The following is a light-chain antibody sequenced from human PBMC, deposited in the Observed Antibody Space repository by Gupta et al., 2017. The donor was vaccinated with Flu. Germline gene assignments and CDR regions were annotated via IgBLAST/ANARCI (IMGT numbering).Light chain of an antibody. J-gene: IGKJ4*01. Sequence: DIVLTQSPATLPSSPGERATLPCRASQGVSTFLAWYQQKPGQAPRLLIFDASHRATGIPARFSGSGSGTDFTLTIGSLEPEDFAVYYCQQRANWPRVTFGGGTRVEIK. CDR2: DAS. CDR3: QQRANWPRVT. V-gene: IGKV3-11*01. CDR1: QGVSTF.